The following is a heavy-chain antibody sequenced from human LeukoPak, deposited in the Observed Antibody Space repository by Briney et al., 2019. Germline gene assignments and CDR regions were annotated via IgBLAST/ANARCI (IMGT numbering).Heavy chain of an antibody. D-gene: IGHD2/OR15-2a*01. Sequence: GGSLRLSCAASGFIFDDYAMHWVRQPPGKGLEWVSGITWHSRDIGYADSVKGRSTISRDNAKDSLYLQMNSLRAEDTAVYYCARGPTRANSTDYWGQGALVTVSS. J-gene: IGHJ4*02. CDR3: ARGPTRANSTDY. CDR2: ITWHSRDI. CDR1: GFIFDDYA. V-gene: IGHV3-9*01.